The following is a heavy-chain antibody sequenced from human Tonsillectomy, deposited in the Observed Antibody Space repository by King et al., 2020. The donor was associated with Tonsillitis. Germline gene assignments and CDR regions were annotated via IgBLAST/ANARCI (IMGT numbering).Heavy chain of an antibody. J-gene: IGHJ5*01. D-gene: IGHD3-9*01. CDR3: ARVNYDILTGYPDDWCDS. CDR2: IYTSGNT. V-gene: IGHV4-4*07. CDR1: GVSISRYY. Sequence: QLQESGPGLVKPSETLSLTCTVSGVSISRYYWSWIRQPAGKGLEWIGRIYTSGNTNYNPSLKGRLSMSVDTSKNQFSLKLTSVTAADTAVYYCARVNYDILTGYPDDWCDSWGQGTLVTVSS.